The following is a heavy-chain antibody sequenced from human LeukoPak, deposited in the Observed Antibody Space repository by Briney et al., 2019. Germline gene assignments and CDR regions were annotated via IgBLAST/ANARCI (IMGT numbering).Heavy chain of an antibody. D-gene: IGHD6-13*01. J-gene: IGHJ4*02. CDR3: AVCKLSAAGTLYYFDY. Sequence: PGGSLRLSCAASGFTFSSYAMSWVRQAPGKGLEWVSAISGSGGSTYYADSVKGRFTISRDNSKNTLYLQMNSLRAEDTAVYYCAVCKLSAAGTLYYFDYWGQGTLVTVSS. CDR1: GFTFSSYA. CDR2: ISGSGGST. V-gene: IGHV3-23*01.